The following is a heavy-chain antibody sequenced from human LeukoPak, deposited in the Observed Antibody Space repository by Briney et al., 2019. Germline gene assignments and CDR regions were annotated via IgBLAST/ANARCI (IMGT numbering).Heavy chain of an antibody. V-gene: IGHV3-23*01. D-gene: IGHD3-3*01. CDR3: ARVVPTIFGVVADY. CDR1: GFTFSSYA. J-gene: IGHJ4*02. Sequence: GGSLRLSCAASGFTFSSYAMSWVRQAPGKGLEWVSAISGSGGSTYYADSVKGRFTISRDNAKNSPYLPMNSLRAEDTAVYYCARVVPTIFGVVADYWGQGTLVTVSS. CDR2: ISGSGGST.